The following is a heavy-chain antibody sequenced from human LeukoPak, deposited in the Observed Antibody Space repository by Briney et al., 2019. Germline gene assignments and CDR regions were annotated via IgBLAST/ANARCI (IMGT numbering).Heavy chain of an antibody. Sequence: SETLSLTCQASGXSISSYYWSWIRQPPGKGLEWIGYFYYSGSTNYNPSLNSRVTISVDTSSKQFSLKLSSVTAAYTAVYYCASGRGSYDYWGQGTLVTVSS. CDR2: FYYSGST. CDR3: ASGRGSYDY. J-gene: IGHJ4*02. D-gene: IGHD1-26*01. CDR1: GXSISSYY. V-gene: IGHV4-59*01.